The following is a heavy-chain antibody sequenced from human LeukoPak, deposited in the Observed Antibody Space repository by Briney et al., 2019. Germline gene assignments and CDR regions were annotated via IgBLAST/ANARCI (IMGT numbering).Heavy chain of an antibody. CDR1: GFTFSSYG. Sequence: PGRSLRLSCAASGFTFSSYGMHWVRQAPGKGLEWVAVISYDGSNKYYAGSVKGRFTISRDNSKNTAYLQMNSLRVEDTALYYCARSVPDYTRFDFWGQGALVTVSS. D-gene: IGHD4-11*01. J-gene: IGHJ4*02. V-gene: IGHV3-30*03. CDR2: ISYDGSNK. CDR3: ARSVPDYTRFDF.